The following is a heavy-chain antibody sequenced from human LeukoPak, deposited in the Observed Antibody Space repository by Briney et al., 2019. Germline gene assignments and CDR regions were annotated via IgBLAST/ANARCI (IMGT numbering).Heavy chain of an antibody. CDR3: ARGGDCSGGSCYADYYYYYMDV. Sequence: SETLSLTCAVYGGSFSGYYWSGIRQPPGKGLEWIGEINHSGSTNYNPSLKSRVTISVDTSKNQFSLKLSSVTDADTAVYYCARGGDCSGGSCYADYYYYYMDVWGKGTTVTVSS. V-gene: IGHV4-34*01. CDR1: GGSFSGYY. J-gene: IGHJ6*03. D-gene: IGHD2-15*01. CDR2: INHSGST.